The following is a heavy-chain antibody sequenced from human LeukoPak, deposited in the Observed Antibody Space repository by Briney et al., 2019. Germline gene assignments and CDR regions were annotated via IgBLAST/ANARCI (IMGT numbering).Heavy chain of an antibody. CDR1: GFTFSSYA. CDR3: ASRLRFLEWLPLDY. J-gene: IGHJ4*02. CDR2: ISYDGSSK. D-gene: IGHD3-3*01. V-gene: IGHV3-30-3*01. Sequence: PGGSLRLSCAASGFTFSSYAMHWVRQAPGKGLEWVAVISYDGSSKYYADSVKGRFTISRDNSKNTLYLQMNSLRAEDTAVYYCASRLRFLEWLPLDYWGQGTLVTVSS.